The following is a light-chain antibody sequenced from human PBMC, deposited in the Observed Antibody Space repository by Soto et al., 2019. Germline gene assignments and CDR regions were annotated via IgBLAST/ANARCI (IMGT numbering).Light chain of an antibody. V-gene: IGKV3-20*01. J-gene: IGKJ1*01. CDR1: QSVISSY. CDR3: QQYGSSPWA. CDR2: GAS. Sequence: ILLTPSPGTLSLSPGERATLSCRASQSVISSYLGWYQQKPGQAPRLLIYGASSRATGIPDRFSGSGSGTDFTLTISRLEPEDFAVYYCQQYGSSPWAFGQGTKVDIK.